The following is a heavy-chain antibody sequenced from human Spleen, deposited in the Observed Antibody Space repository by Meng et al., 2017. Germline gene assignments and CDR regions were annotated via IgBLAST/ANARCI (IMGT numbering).Heavy chain of an antibody. D-gene: IGHD4-11*01. CDR2: IYYSGST. V-gene: IGHV4-59*01. Sequence: SETLSLTCTVSGGSISSYYWSWIRQPPGKGLEWIGYIYYSGSTNYNPPLKSRVTISVDTSKNQFSLKLSSVTAADTAVYYCARSNVAIPFDYWGQGTLVTVSS. CDR3: ARSNVAIPFDY. CDR1: GGSISSYY. J-gene: IGHJ4*02.